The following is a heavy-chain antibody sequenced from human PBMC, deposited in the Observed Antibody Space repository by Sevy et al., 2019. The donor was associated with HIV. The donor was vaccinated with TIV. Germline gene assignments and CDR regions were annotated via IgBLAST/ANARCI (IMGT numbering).Heavy chain of an antibody. CDR2: ISRSSDSSRTL. V-gene: IGHV3-48*01. Sequence: GGSLRLSCVASGFTFSSYSMNWVRQAPGKGLEWVSYISRSSDSSRTLYYADSVKGRFSISRDNAKNSVHLQMTSLRVEDTAVYYCARPDLSGWYFDFWGHGTLVTVSS. CDR1: GFTFSSYS. J-gene: IGHJ4*01. D-gene: IGHD6-19*01. CDR3: ARPDLSGWYFDF.